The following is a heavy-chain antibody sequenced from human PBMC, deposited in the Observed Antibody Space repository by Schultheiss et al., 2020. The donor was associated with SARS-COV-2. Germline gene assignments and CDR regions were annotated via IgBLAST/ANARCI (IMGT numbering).Heavy chain of an antibody. D-gene: IGHD4-17*01. J-gene: IGHJ4*02. CDR1: GFPFRTYA. Sequence: GGSLRLSCAASGFPFRTYAMHWVRQAPGTGLEWVSVISYDGSDKYYADSVRGRFTISRDNSKNTLYLQMNSLRAEDTAVYYCAKDYGDRPYYFDYWGQGTLVTVSS. V-gene: IGHV3-30-3*01. CDR3: AKDYGDRPYYFDY. CDR2: ISYDGSDK.